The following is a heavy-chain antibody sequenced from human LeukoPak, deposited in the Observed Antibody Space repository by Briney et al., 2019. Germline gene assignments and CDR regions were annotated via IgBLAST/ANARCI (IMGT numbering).Heavy chain of an antibody. J-gene: IGHJ4*02. CDR3: TTDRNVPTDFDY. CDR1: GGSFSGYY. D-gene: IGHD1-14*01. V-gene: IGHV3-33*08. CDR2: IWYDGSNK. Sequence: LSLTCAVYGGSFSGYYWSWVRQAPGKGLEWVAVIWYDGSNKYYADSVKGRFTISRDNSKNTLYLQMNSLKTEDTAVYYCTTDRNVPTDFDYWGQGTLVTVSS.